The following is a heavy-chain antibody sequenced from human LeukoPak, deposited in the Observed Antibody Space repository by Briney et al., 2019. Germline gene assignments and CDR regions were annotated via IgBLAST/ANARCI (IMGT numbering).Heavy chain of an antibody. D-gene: IGHD6-19*01. CDR1: GYTFTGYY. Sequence: GASVKVSCKASGYTFTGYYMHWVRQAPGQGLEWMGWINPNSGGTNYAQKLQGRVTMTTDTSTSTAYMELRSLRSDDTAVYYCARIGRIAVAGPWGNWFDPWGQGTLVTVSS. CDR3: ARIGRIAVAGPWGNWFDP. J-gene: IGHJ5*02. V-gene: IGHV1-2*02. CDR2: INPNSGGT.